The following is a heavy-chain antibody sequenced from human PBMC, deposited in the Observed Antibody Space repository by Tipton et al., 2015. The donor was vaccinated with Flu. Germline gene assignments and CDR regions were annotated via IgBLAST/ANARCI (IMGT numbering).Heavy chain of an antibody. CDR3: ARDNPRLTYYYGSGPPV. D-gene: IGHD3-10*01. CDR2: IYYSGST. CDR1: GGSISSSSYY. J-gene: IGHJ4*02. Sequence: TLSLTCTVSGGSISSSSYYWGWIRQPPGKVLEWIGSIYYSGSTYYNPSLKSRVTISVDTSKNQFSLKLSSVTAADTAVYYCARDNPRLTYYYGSGPPVWGQGTLVTVSS. V-gene: IGHV4-39*07.